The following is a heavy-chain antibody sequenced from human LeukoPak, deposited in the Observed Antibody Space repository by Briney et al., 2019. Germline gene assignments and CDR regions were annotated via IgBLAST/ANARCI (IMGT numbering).Heavy chain of an antibody. CDR2: ISSSSNFI. J-gene: IGHJ3*01. D-gene: IGHD4-17*01. V-gene: IGHV3-21*01. CDR3: ARAISDYDAPDL. Sequence: PGGSLRLSCAASGFTFSSYRMNWVRQAPGKGLEWVSSISSSSNFIYYADSVKGRFTISRDNAKNSLYLQMNSLRAEDTAVYYCARAISDYDAPDLWGQGTMVTVSS. CDR1: GFTFSSYR.